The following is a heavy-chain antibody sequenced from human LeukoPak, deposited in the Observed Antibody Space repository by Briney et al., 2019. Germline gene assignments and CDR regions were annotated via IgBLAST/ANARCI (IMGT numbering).Heavy chain of an antibody. D-gene: IGHD3-10*01. CDR3: ARGSGGSGSYLFDI. CDR2: ISSSSSYI. Sequence: GGSLRLSCAASGFSFSSYTMNWVSQAPGKGLEWVASISSSSSYIYYADSVKGRFTISRDNAKNSLYLQMNSLRAEDTAVYYCARGSGGSGSYLFDIWGQGTMVTVSS. J-gene: IGHJ3*02. V-gene: IGHV3-21*01. CDR1: GFSFSSYT.